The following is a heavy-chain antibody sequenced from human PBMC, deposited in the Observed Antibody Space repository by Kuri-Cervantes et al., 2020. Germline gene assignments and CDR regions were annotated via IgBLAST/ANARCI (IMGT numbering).Heavy chain of an antibody. CDR3: AREFPGTAVAGTEGALDI. CDR2: INHSGST. J-gene: IGHJ3*02. CDR1: GGSFSGYY. Sequence: ESLKISCAVYGGSFSGYYWSWIRQPPGKGLEWIGEINHSGSTNYNPSLKSRVTISVDTSKNQFSLKLSSVTAADTAVYYCAREFPGTAVAGTEGALDIWGQGTKVTVSS. D-gene: IGHD6-19*01. V-gene: IGHV4-34*01.